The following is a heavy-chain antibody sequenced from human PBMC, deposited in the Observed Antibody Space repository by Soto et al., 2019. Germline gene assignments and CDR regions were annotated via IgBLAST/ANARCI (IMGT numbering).Heavy chain of an antibody. V-gene: IGHV4-59*01. CDR2: IYYSGST. CDR3: ARAYGSGSYYRVYNWFDP. J-gene: IGHJ5*02. Sequence: PSETLSLTCTVSGGSIISYYWSWIRQPPWKGLEWIGYIYYSGSTNYNPSLKSRVTISVDTSKNQFSLKLSSVTAADTAVYYCARAYGSGSYYRVYNWFDPWGQGTLVTVS. CDR1: GGSIISYY. D-gene: IGHD3-10*01.